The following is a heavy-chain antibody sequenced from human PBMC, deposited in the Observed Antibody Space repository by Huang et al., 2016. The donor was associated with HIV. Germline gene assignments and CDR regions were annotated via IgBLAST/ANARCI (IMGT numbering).Heavy chain of an antibody. J-gene: IGHJ3*02. CDR2: IYSRGRT. Sequence: QLQLQGSGPGLVKPSETLSLTCTVSGGSITSSSYYWGWIRQPPGKGLEWVGSIYSRGRTDYNPSLKSRVTVSVDTSKNQFSLKLSSVTAADTAVYYCARHFSYYDSSGYTPWDAFDIWGQGTMVTVSS. D-gene: IGHD3-22*01. CDR1: GGSITSSSYY. V-gene: IGHV4-39*01. CDR3: ARHFSYYDSSGYTPWDAFDI.